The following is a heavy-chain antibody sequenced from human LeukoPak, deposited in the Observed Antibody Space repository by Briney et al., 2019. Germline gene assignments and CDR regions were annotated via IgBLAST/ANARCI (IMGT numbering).Heavy chain of an antibody. CDR2: IYYSGTT. J-gene: IGHJ5*02. Sequence: SETLSLTCTASGGSVSTGGYYWSWIRQHPGDGLEWIGNIYYSGTTSYNPSLKSRVSISVDTSNNQFSLRLTSVTGADTAVYYCARYGDGWLDPWGQGTLVTVSS. V-gene: IGHV4-31*03. CDR3: ARYGDGWLDP. CDR1: GGSVSTGGYY. D-gene: IGHD5-24*01.